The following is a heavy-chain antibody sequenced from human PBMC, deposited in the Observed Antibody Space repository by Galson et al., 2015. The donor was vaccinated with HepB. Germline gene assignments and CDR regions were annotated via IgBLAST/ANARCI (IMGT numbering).Heavy chain of an antibody. CDR2: ISAYNGNT. D-gene: IGHD3-3*01. Sequence: SVKVSCKASGYTFTSYGISWVRQAPGQGLEWMGWISAYNGNTNYAQKLQGRVTMTTDTSTSTAYMELRSLRSDDTAVYYCARVFDDFWSGITVEFDYCGQGTLVTVSS. CDR3: ARVFDDFWSGITVEFDY. V-gene: IGHV1-18*01. J-gene: IGHJ4*02. CDR1: GYTFTSYG.